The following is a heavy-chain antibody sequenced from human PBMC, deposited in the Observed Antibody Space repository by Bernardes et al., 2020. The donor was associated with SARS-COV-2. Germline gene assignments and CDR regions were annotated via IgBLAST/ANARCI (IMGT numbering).Heavy chain of an antibody. CDR3: AKLRSVLWIHPYYNAMDA. CDR2: ISYEGSIQ. CDR1: GFTFNNFG. V-gene: IGHV3-30*18. J-gene: IGHJ6*02. Sequence: GGSLRLSCEASGFTFNNFGMHWVRQAPGKGLEWVAVISYEGSIQHYADSVKGRFTISRDSSKNTVYLQMNTLRPEDTDVYYCAKLRSVLWIHPYYNAMDAWGQGTTVTVSS. D-gene: IGHD2-2*01.